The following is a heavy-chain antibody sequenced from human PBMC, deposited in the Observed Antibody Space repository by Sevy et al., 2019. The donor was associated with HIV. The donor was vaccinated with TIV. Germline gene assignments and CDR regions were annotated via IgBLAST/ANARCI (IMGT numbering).Heavy chain of an antibody. D-gene: IGHD2-15*01. Sequence: GGSLRLSCEASAINIRDYWMNWVRQAPGKGLEWVANINPDGSKIYYAESVKGQFTISRDSAKNSVFLQMTSLRAEDTAVYYCVRAIQLAASYWGQGMLVTVSS. CDR2: INPDGSKI. J-gene: IGHJ4*02. V-gene: IGHV3-7*02. CDR3: VRAIQLAASY. CDR1: AINIRDYW.